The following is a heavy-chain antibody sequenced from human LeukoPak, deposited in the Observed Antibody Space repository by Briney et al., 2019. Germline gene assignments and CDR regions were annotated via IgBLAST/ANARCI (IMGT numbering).Heavy chain of an antibody. D-gene: IGHD1-26*01. CDR3: ARSYDWYFNL. CDR1: GASIRISS. J-gene: IGHJ2*01. CDR2: IYYSGST. V-gene: IGHV4-59*08. Sequence: SETLPLTGIFSGASIRISSGGWFRSPPGRGLEWIGYIYYSGSTNYNPSLKSRVTISVDTSKNQFSLKLSSVTAADTAVYYCARSYDWYFNLWGRGTLVTVSS.